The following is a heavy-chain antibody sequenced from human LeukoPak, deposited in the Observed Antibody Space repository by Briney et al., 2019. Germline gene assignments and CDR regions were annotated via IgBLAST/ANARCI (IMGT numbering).Heavy chain of an antibody. CDR1: GFTFSSYW. J-gene: IGHJ4*02. D-gene: IGHD4-17*01. CDR3: ARGPHRYGDYYFDY. CDR2: IKQDGSEK. V-gene: IGHV3-7*01. Sequence: PGGSLRLSCAAYGFTFSSYWMSWVRQAPGKGLEWVANIKQDGSEKYYVDSVKGRFTIFRDNAKNSLYLQMNSLRAEDTAVYYCARGPHRYGDYYFDYWGQGTLVTVSS.